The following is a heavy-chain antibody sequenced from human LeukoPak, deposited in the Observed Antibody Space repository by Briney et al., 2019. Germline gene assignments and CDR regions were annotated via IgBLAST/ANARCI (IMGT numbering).Heavy chain of an antibody. Sequence: EASVKVSCKASGYTFTSYAMNWVRQAPGQGLEWMGWINTYNGNTNYAQKLRGRVTMTTDTSTSTAYMELRSLRSDDTAVYYCARDPHEFSSGWSHFDYWGQGTLVTVSS. D-gene: IGHD6-19*01. CDR3: ARDPHEFSSGWSHFDY. V-gene: IGHV1-18*01. CDR1: GYTFTSYA. CDR2: INTYNGNT. J-gene: IGHJ4*02.